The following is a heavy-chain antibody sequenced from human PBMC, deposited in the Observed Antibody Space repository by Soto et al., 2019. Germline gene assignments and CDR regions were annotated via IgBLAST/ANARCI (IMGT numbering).Heavy chain of an antibody. D-gene: IGHD5-12*01. CDR3: ARAGLSAVAPAYCHYYRDV. Sequence: PSGTPSLTCAVSSGSICSSNWCSWVRQPPGKGLEWIGEIYHSGSTNYNPSLKSRVTISVDKSKNQFSLKLSSVTAADTAVYYCARAGLSAVAPAYCHYYRDVLGKGTTVTV. CDR2: IYHSGST. J-gene: IGHJ6*03. CDR1: SGSICSSNW. V-gene: IGHV4-4*02.